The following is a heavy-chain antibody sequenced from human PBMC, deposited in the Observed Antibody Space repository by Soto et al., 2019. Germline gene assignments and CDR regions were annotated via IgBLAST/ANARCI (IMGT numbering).Heavy chain of an antibody. V-gene: IGHV3-15*07. CDR3: TTVFYDSSGNPDY. CDR1: GFTFTNAW. D-gene: IGHD3-22*01. Sequence: EVQLVESGGGLVKPGGSLRLSCIASGFTFTNAWMNWVRQAPGKGLEWVGRIKRKTDGGTTDYAAPVEGRFSISRDDSKNILYLQMNSLKTEDTAVYYCTTVFYDSSGNPDYWGQGTLVTVSS. CDR2: IKRKTDGGTT. J-gene: IGHJ4*02.